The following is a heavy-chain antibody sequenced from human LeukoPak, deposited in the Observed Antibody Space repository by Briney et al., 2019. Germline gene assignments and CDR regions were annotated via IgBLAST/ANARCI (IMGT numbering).Heavy chain of an antibody. D-gene: IGHD3-16*01. CDR1: GFRFSDFT. Sequence: GGSLRLSCAASGFRFSDFTMTWVRQAPGKGPEWVSAIGGRGGSTCYADSLGGRFIISRDNSKDMVYLQMNSLKVEDTATYYCGKEGGAWGQGTKVTVPS. CDR2: IGGRGGST. CDR3: GKEGGA. V-gene: IGHV3-23*01. J-gene: IGHJ5*02.